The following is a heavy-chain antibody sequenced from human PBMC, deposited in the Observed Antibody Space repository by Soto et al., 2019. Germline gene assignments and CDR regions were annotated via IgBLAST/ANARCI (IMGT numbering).Heavy chain of an antibody. V-gene: IGHV1-18*01. D-gene: IGHD6-13*01. CDR2: ISGYNNNK. J-gene: IGHJ4*02. CDR1: GYTFTSYG. Sequence: QIQLVQSGTEVREPGASVKVSCQASGYTFTSYGIIWVRQAPGQGLALMGWISGYNNNKNYAQKYQARVTMTTDTSTRTAYMEMRSLRATDTAVYYWARVGAIAPAEGDYWGQGTLVTVSS. CDR3: ARVGAIAPAEGDY.